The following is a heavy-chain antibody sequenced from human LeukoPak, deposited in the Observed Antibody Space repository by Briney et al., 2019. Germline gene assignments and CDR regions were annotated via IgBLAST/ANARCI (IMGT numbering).Heavy chain of an antibody. V-gene: IGHV3-11*01. J-gene: IGHJ4*02. CDR1: GFTFSDYC. CDR3: ARHVDTAMVVDY. D-gene: IGHD5-18*01. CDR2: ISSSGSTI. Sequence: GGSLRLSCAASGFTFSDYCMSWIRQAPGKGLEWVSYISSSGSTIYYADTVKGRFTISRDNAKNSLYLQMNSLRAEDTAVYYCARHVDTAMVVDYWGQGTLVTVSS.